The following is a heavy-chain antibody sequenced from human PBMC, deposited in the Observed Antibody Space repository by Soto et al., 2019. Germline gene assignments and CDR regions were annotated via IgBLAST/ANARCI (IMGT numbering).Heavy chain of an antibody. V-gene: IGHV3-23*01. CDR3: VREGRGSFDF. D-gene: IGHD5-12*01. CDR2: IGGRSNSA. CDR1: GFIFTNYA. J-gene: IGHJ3*01. Sequence: VGSVRLSCAASGFIFTNYAMNWVRQAPGKGLEWVSVIGGRSNSAYYADSVQGRFTISRDNSKNTLSLQMSSLTADDTAIYYCVREGRGSFDFWGRGTMVTVSS.